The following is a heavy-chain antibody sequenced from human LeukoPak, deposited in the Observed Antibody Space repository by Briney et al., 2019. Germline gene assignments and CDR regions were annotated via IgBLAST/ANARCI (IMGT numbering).Heavy chain of an antibody. CDR3: ATPGYYDSSGYSFDY. Sequence: GESLKISCKGSGYSFTSYWIGWVRQMPGKGLEWMGIIYPRDSDTRYSPSFQGQVTISADKSISTAFLQWSSLKASDTAIYYCATPGYYDSSGYSFDYWGQGTLVTVSS. CDR1: GYSFTSYW. CDR2: IYPRDSDT. J-gene: IGHJ4*02. D-gene: IGHD3-22*01. V-gene: IGHV5-51*01.